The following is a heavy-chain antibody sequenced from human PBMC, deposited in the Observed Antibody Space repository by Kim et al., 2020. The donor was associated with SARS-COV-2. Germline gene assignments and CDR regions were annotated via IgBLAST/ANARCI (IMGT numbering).Heavy chain of an antibody. CDR1: GYTFIGYY. D-gene: IGHD1-26*01. Sequence: ASVKVSCKASGYTFIGYYMHWVRQAPGQGLEWMGWINPNSGGTNYAQKFQGWVTMTRDTSISTAYMELSRLRSDDTGVYYCAGERSEVSGSYSYGMDVWGQGTTVTVSS. CDR2: INPNSGGT. V-gene: IGHV1-2*04. J-gene: IGHJ6*02. CDR3: AGERSEVSGSYSYGMDV.